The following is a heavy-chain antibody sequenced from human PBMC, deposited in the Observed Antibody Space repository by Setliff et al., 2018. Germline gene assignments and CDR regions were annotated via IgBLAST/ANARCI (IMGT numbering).Heavy chain of an antibody. Sequence: GGSLRLSCVASGFTFSDYMSWIRQAPGKGLEHVSFISITSRHYTNYADSVKGRFTISRDNAKTSLYLQMNGLRAEDTGVYYCARALYGYSYGYDFWGQGTPVTVSS. J-gene: IGHJ4*02. CDR1: GFTFSDY. CDR2: ISITSRHYT. V-gene: IGHV3-11*06. CDR3: ARALYGYSYGYDF. D-gene: IGHD5-18*01.